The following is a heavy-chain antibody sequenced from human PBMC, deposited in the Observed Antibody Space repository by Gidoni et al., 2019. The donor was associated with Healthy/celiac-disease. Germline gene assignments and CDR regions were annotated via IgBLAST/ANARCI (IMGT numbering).Heavy chain of an antibody. D-gene: IGHD2-2*01. CDR2: IIPIFGTA. CDR3: ASGDVVVVPAAMWGDYYYYYMDV. J-gene: IGHJ6*03. CDR1: GGTFSSYA. Sequence: QVQLVQSGAEVKKPGSSVKVSCKASGGTFSSYAISWVRQAPGQGLEWMGGIIPIFGTANYAQKFQGRVTITADKSTSTAYMELSSLRSEDTAVYYCASGDVVVVPAAMWGDYYYYYMDVWGKGTTVTVSS. V-gene: IGHV1-69*06.